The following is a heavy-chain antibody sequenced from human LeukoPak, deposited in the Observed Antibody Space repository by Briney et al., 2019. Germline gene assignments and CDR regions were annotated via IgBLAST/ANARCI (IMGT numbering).Heavy chain of an antibody. J-gene: IGHJ3*02. Sequence: GGSLRLSCAASEFTVSSNYMSWVRQAPGKGLEWVSVIYSGGSTYYADSVKGRFTISRDNSKNTLYLQMNSLRAEDTAVYYCARDRFGENAFDIWGQGTMVTVSS. CDR3: ARDRFGENAFDI. CDR1: EFTVSSNY. V-gene: IGHV3-53*01. D-gene: IGHD3-10*01. CDR2: IYSGGST.